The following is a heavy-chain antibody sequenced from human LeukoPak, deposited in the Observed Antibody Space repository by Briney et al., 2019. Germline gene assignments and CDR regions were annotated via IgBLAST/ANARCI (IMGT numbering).Heavy chain of an antibody. J-gene: IGHJ4*02. CDR2: ISGYNGNT. D-gene: IGHD2-2*01. Sequence: ASVNVSCKASGYTFTSYGFSWVRQAPGQGLECMGWISGYNGNTDYAQKFQGRVTMTTDKSSSTAYMELRSLRPDDTAVYYCAREVYCSSTSCAYYIDYWGQGTLVTVSS. CDR1: GYTFTSYG. V-gene: IGHV1-18*01. CDR3: AREVYCSSTSCAYYIDY.